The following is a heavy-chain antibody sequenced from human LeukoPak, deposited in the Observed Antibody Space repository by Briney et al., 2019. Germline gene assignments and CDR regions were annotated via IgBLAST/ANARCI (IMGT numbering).Heavy chain of an antibody. J-gene: IGHJ4*02. CDR2: ISGSGGST. V-gene: IGHV3-23*01. CDR3: AKAEVVVVVAARDY. Sequence: GGSLRLSCAASGFTFSSYAMSWVRQAPAKGLELVSAISGSGGSTYYADSVKGRFTISRDNSKNTLYLQMNSLRAEDTAVYYCAKAEVVVVVAARDYWGQGTLVTVSS. D-gene: IGHD2-15*01. CDR1: GFTFSSYA.